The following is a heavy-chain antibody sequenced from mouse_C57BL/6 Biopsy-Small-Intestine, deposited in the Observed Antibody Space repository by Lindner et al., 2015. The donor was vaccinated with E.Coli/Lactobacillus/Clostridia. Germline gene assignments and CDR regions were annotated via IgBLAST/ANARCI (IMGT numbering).Heavy chain of an antibody. V-gene: IGHV1-15*01. Sequence: VQLQESGAELVRPGASVTLSCKASGYTFTDYEMHWVKQTPVHGLEWIGAIDPETGGTAYSQKFKDKAILTADKSSSTAYMELHSLTSEDSAVYYCTRSNYGNYADYWGQGTTLTVSS. CDR1: GYTFTDYE. J-gene: IGHJ2*01. CDR2: IDPETGGT. CDR3: TRSNYGNYADY. D-gene: IGHD2-1*01.